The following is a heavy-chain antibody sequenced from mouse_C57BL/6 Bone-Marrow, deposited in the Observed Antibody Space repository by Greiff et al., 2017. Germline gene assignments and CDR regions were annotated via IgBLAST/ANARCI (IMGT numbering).Heavy chain of an antibody. CDR1: GFNIKDDY. V-gene: IGHV14-4*01. CDR3: TTSKYDFDY. D-gene: IGHD2-14*01. CDR2: IDPENGDT. Sequence: VQLQQSGAELVRPGASVKLSCTASGFNIKDDYMHWVKQRPEQGLEWIGWIDPENGDTEYASKFQGKATITADTSSNTAYLQLSSLTSEDTAVYYCTTSKYDFDYWGQGTTLTVSS. J-gene: IGHJ2*01.